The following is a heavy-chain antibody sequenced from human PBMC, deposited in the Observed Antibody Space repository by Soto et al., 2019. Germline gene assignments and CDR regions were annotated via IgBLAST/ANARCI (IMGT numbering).Heavy chain of an antibody. CDR2: INPDSGIT. V-gene: IGHV1-2*02. CDR1: GYTFTASY. J-gene: IGHJ4*02. CDR3: VRDTGRAXXSVRFDA. D-gene: IGHD1-1*01. Sequence: ASVKVSCKASGYTFTASYIPWLRQAPGQGLEWMGWINPDSGITNYARKFQGRVTLTGDTSISTAYMELNTLKSDDSALYYCVRDTGRAXXSVRFDAWGQGTLVTVSS.